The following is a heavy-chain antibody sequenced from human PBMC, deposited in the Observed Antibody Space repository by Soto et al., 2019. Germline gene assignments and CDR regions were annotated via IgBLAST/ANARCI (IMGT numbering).Heavy chain of an antibody. V-gene: IGHV3-7*05. J-gene: IGHJ3*02. Sequence: GGSLRLSCAASGFTFSSYWMSWVRQAPGKGLEWVANIKQDGSEKYYVDSVKGRFTISRDNAKNSLYLQMNSLRAEDTAVYYCARDFIVVVPAAHDAFDIWGQGTMVTVSS. CDR3: ARDFIVVVPAAHDAFDI. CDR2: IKQDGSEK. CDR1: GFTFSSYW. D-gene: IGHD2-2*01.